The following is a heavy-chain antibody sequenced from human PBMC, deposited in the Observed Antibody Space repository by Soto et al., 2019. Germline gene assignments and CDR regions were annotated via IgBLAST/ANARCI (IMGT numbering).Heavy chain of an antibody. Sequence: GGSLRLSCAASGFTFNNYGMHWVRQAPGKGLEWVAVIWNDGNDYYYANSVKGRFTISRDNSKNTLYLQMSSLRAEDTAVYYCARAFGSSWYLDYWGQGTLVTVSS. J-gene: IGHJ4*02. D-gene: IGHD6-13*01. CDR3: ARAFGSSWYLDY. CDR1: GFTFNNYG. CDR2: IWNDGNDY. V-gene: IGHV3-33*01.